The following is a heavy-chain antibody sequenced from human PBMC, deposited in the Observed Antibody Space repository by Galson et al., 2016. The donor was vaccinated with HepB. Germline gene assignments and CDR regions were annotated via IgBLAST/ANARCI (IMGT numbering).Heavy chain of an antibody. V-gene: IGHV4-59*01. D-gene: IGHD5-18*01. CDR2: IYYSGST. CDR3: ARNVDTAMVGDWYFDL. Sequence: SETLSLTCTVSGDSISSYYWSWIRQPPGKGLEWIGYIYYSGSTNYNPSLKSRVTISVDTSKIQFSLKLSSVTAADTAVYYCARNVDTAMVGDWYFDLWGRGTLVTVSS. J-gene: IGHJ2*01. CDR1: GDSISSYY.